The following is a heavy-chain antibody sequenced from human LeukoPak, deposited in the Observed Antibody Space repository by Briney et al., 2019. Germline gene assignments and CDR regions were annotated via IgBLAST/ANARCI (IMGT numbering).Heavy chain of an antibody. CDR3: ASNGARTSSSYYFDY. CDR1: GCTFSSYA. D-gene: IGHD6-6*01. CDR2: IIPIFGTA. Sequence: GASLKVSCKASGCTFSSYAISWVRQAPGQGLEWMGGIIPIFGTANYAQKFQGRVTITADESTSTAYMELSSLRSEDTAVYYCASNGARTSSSYYFDYWGQGTLVTVSS. J-gene: IGHJ4*02. V-gene: IGHV1-69*13.